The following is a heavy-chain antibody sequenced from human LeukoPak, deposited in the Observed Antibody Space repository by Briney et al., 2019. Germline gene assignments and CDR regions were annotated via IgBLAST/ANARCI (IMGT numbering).Heavy chain of an antibody. D-gene: IGHD4-17*01. Sequence: GGTLRLSCAASGFTFSSYGMSWVRQAPGKGLEWVSAISGSGGSTYYADSVKGRFTISRDNSKNTLYLQMNSLRAEDTAVYYCAKGGVYGDYNYYYYYMDVWGKGTTVTISS. J-gene: IGHJ6*03. CDR3: AKGGVYGDYNYYYYYMDV. CDR2: ISGSGGST. V-gene: IGHV3-23*01. CDR1: GFTFSSYG.